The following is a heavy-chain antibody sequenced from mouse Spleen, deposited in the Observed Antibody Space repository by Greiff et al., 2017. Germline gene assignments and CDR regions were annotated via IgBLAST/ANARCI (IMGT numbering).Heavy chain of an antibody. Sequence: QVQLKQPGAELVRPGTSVKLSCKASGYTFTSYWMHWVKQRPGQGLEWIGVIDPSDSYTNYNQKFKGKATLTVDTSSSTAYMQLSSLTSEDSAVYYCARRGSYYGSSYAMDYWGQGTSVTVSS. D-gene: IGHD1-1*01. J-gene: IGHJ4*01. CDR3: ARRGSYYGSSYAMDY. CDR1: GYTFTSYW. CDR2: IDPSDSYT. V-gene: IGHV1-59*01.